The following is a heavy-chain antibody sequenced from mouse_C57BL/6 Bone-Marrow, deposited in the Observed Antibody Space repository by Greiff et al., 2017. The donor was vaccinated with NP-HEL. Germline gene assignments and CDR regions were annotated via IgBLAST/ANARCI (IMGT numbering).Heavy chain of an antibody. CDR1: GYTFTSYW. J-gene: IGHJ2*01. Sequence: QVQLQQPGAELVKPGASVKMSCKASGYTFTSYWITWVKQRPGQGLEWIGDIYPGSGSTNYNEKFKSKATLTVDTSSSTAYMQLSSLTSEDSAVYYCAREGEWLLSSDYWGQGTTLTVSS. D-gene: IGHD2-3*01. V-gene: IGHV1-55*01. CDR2: IYPGSGST. CDR3: AREGEWLLSSDY.